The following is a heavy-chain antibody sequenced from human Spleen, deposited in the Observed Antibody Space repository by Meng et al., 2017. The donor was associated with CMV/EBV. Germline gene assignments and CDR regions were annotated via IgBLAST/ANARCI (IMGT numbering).Heavy chain of an antibody. CDR2: INPTTGVT. J-gene: IGHJ4*02. D-gene: IGHD4-11*01. V-gene: IGHV1-2*02. CDR1: GYTFAGCY. Sequence: KASGYTFAGCYRHWVRQAPGLGLEWMGWINPTTGVTHYVQKFQGRVTMTRDTSINTAYLELSSLRSDDTAVYYCARDLRQLLDYFDYWGQGTLVTVSS. CDR3: ARDLRQLLDYFDY.